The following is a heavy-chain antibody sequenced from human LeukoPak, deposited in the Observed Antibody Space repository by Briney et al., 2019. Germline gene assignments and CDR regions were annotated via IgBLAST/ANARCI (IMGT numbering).Heavy chain of an antibody. J-gene: IGHJ4*02. CDR1: GGSISSYY. CDR3: ARDICGYNYGCFDS. V-gene: IGHV4-4*07. D-gene: IGHD5-18*01. CDR2: IYTSGST. Sequence: PSETLSLTCTVSGGSISSYYWSWIRQSAGKGLEWIGRIYTSGSTNYNPSLNSRVTMSVDTSKNQCTLKLSSVTAADTAVYYCARDICGYNYGCFDSWGQGTLVTVSS.